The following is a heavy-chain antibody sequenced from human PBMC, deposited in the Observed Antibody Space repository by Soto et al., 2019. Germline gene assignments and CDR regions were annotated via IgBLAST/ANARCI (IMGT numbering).Heavy chain of an antibody. CDR2: IDPSDSYT. CDR1: GYSFTSYW. D-gene: IGHD3-22*01. Sequence: GQSLKISCKGSGYSFTSYWISWVRQMPGKSLEWMGRIDPSDSYTNYSPSFQGHVTISADKSISTAYLQWSSLKASDTAMYYCESYLPIYDSRGYRAYWGQGTLVTVSS. J-gene: IGHJ4*02. V-gene: IGHV5-10-1*01. CDR3: ESYLPIYDSRGYRAY.